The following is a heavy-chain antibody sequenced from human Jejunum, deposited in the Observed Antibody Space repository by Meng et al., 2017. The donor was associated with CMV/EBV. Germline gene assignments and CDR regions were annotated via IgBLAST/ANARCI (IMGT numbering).Heavy chain of an antibody. CDR3: ARSSESGGHSNAFDI. V-gene: IGHV4-30-4*01. D-gene: IGHD4-23*01. Sequence: GSISSADYYWSWIRQPPGKGLEWLGYISFTGNIYYKPSLKSRVTISRDTSKNQVSLKLSSVTAADTALYYCARSSESGGHSNAFDIWGQGTMVTVSS. J-gene: IGHJ3*02. CDR1: GSISSADYY. CDR2: ISFTGNI.